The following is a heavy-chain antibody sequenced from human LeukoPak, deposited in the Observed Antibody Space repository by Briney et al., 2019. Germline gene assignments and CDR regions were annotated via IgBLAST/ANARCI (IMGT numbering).Heavy chain of an antibody. D-gene: IGHD3-22*01. Sequence: GGSLRLSCAASGFTFTDYLMTWVRQAPGKGLEWVADIKADGSEKYYVDSVKGRFTILRDNAKNSLYLQMNSLRVEDTAVYYRAKDRHAVVATYFDLWGRGTLVTVS. CDR3: AKDRHAVVATYFDL. CDR1: GFTFTDYL. V-gene: IGHV3-7*01. J-gene: IGHJ2*01. CDR2: IKADGSEK.